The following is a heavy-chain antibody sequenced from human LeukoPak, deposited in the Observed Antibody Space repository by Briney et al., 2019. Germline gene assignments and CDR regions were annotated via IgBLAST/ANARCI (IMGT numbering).Heavy chain of an antibody. Sequence: SETLSLTCTVSGGSISSYYWSWIRQPPGEGLEWIGYIYYSGSTNYNPSLKSRVTISVDTSKNQFSLKLSSVTAADTAVYYCARGRGSNYYGSGSYLNYWGQGTLVTVSS. D-gene: IGHD3-10*01. CDR2: IYYSGST. CDR1: GGSISSYY. V-gene: IGHV4-59*01. J-gene: IGHJ4*02. CDR3: ARGRGSNYYGSGSYLNY.